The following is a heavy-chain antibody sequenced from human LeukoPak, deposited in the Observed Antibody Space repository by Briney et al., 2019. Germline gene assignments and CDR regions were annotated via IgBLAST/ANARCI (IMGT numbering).Heavy chain of an antibody. V-gene: IGHV1-18*01. CDR1: DYILPNNG. Sequence: ASVKVSRKASDYILPNNGITWVRQAPGQGLEWMGWITVYNGHTNYAQKFQDRVTMTTDTSANTAYMELRSLKSDDTAVYYCARGHRTLPPGVRARKQQEAYNYFDPWGQGTLVTVSS. CDR2: ITVYNGHT. D-gene: IGHD3-10*01. J-gene: IGHJ5*02. CDR3: ARGHRTLPPGVRARKQQEAYNYFDP.